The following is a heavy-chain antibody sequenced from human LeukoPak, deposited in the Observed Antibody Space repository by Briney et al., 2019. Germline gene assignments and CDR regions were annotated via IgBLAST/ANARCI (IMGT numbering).Heavy chain of an antibody. CDR2: TNYRSKWYN. D-gene: IGHD6-19*01. Sequence: SQTLSLTCDISGDSVSGNIVAWNWIRQSPSRGLEWLGRTNYRSKWYNDYAVSVRGRITINPDTSKNRFSLQLDSVTPEDTAVYYCARGSSGSFDCWGQGTLVTVSS. J-gene: IGHJ4*02. CDR3: ARGSSGSFDC. CDR1: GDSVSGNIVA. V-gene: IGHV6-1*01.